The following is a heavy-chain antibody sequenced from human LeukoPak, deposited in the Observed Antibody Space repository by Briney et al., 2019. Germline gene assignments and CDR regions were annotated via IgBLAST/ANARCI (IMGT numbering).Heavy chain of an antibody. CDR3: AREEGYYGMGPSYYFDY. J-gene: IGHJ4*02. CDR2: IYTSGST. CDR1: GGSISSGSYY. D-gene: IGHD3-10*01. Sequence: PSETLSLTCTVSGGSISSGSYYWSWIRQPAGKGLEWIGRIYTSGSTNYNPSLKSRVTISVDTSKNQFSLKLSSVTAADTAVYYCAREEGYYGMGPSYYFDYWGQGTLVTVSS. V-gene: IGHV4-61*02.